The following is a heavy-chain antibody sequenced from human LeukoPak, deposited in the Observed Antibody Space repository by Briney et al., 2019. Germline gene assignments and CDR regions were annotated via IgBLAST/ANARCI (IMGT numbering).Heavy chain of an antibody. CDR3: ARPRRYDFWSGYSD. V-gene: IGHV4-34*01. CDR2: INHGGDT. CDR1: NGSFSNFY. Sequence: SETLSLTCAVYNGSFSNFYWSWIRQAPGKGLEWIGEINHGGDTNYNPSLKSRATISVDTSKNQFFLKLTSMTAADTAVYYCARPRRYDFWSGYSDWGHGTLVTVSS. D-gene: IGHD3-3*01. J-gene: IGHJ4*01.